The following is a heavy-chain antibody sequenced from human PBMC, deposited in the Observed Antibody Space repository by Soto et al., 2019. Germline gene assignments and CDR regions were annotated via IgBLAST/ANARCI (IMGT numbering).Heavy chain of an antibody. J-gene: IGHJ6*02. CDR3: ARDSSSGGRLIWFGELSLDYYYYGMEV. Sequence: ASVKVSCKASGGTFSSYAISWVRQAPGQGLEWMGGIIPIFGTANYAQKFQGRVTITADKSTSTAYMELSSLRSEDTAVYYCARDSSSGGRLIWFGELSLDYYYYGMEVWGQGTTVTVSS. D-gene: IGHD3-10*01. CDR1: GGTFSSYA. CDR2: IIPIFGTA. V-gene: IGHV1-69*06.